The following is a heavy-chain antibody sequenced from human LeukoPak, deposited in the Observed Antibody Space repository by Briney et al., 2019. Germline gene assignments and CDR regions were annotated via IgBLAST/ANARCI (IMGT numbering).Heavy chain of an antibody. J-gene: IGHJ6*03. CDR2: ISDNSGNT. CDR1: GFTFSSFA. D-gene: IGHD1-1*01. Sequence: GGSLRLSCAASGFTFSSFAMSWVRQAPGQGLEWVSAISDNSGNTYYADSVKGRFTISRDNSENTLYLQMNSLRAEDTAVYYCAKAPKAGTTYYYYYYMDVWGKGTTVTISS. V-gene: IGHV3-23*01. CDR3: AKAPKAGTTYYYYYYMDV.